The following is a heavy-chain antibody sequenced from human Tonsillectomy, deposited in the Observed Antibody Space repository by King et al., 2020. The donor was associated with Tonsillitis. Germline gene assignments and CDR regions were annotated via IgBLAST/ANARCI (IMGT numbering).Heavy chain of an antibody. Sequence: DVQLVESGGGLVQPGGSLRLSCAASGFTFSSYSMNWVRQAPGKGLEWVSYISSSSSTIYYADSVKGRFTISRDNAKNSLYLQMNSLRAEDTAVYYCARGSGSYQFGRRYYGMDVWGQGTTVTVSS. CDR3: ARGSGSYQFGRRYYGMDV. CDR1: GFTFSSYS. V-gene: IGHV3-48*01. J-gene: IGHJ6*02. D-gene: IGHD1-26*01. CDR2: ISSSSSTI.